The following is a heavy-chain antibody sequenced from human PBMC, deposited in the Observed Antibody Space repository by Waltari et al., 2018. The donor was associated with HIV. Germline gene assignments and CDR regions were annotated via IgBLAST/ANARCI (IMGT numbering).Heavy chain of an antibody. CDR2: INPKSGGR. V-gene: IGHV1-2*02. Sequence: QVQLVQSGAEVKKPGASVQVSCKASGYTVTAYYVHWVRQAPGQRLEWLGWINPKSGGRKFAQKFQGRVTMTWDTSITTADMELHRLRSDDTAVYYCARRSWDLWGQGTLLTVSS. CDR3: ARRSWDL. J-gene: IGHJ5*02. CDR1: GYTVTAYY.